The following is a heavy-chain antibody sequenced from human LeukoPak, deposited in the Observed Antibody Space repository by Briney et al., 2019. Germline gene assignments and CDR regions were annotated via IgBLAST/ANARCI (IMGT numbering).Heavy chain of an antibody. CDR2: IYTSGST. Sequence: SETLSLTCTVSGDSISSFHWSWIRQPAGKGLEWIGRIYTSGSTNYNPSLKSRVTMSVDTSKNQFSLKLSSVTAADTAVYYCARQAELGYPADYWGQGTLVTVSS. CDR3: ARQAELGYPADY. J-gene: IGHJ4*02. V-gene: IGHV4-4*07. CDR1: GDSISSFH. D-gene: IGHD3-10*01.